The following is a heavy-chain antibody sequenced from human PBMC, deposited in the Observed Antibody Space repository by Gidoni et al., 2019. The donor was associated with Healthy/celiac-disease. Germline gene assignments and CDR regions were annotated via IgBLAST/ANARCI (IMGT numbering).Heavy chain of an antibody. V-gene: IGHV3-53*04. Sequence: EVQLVESGGGLVQPGGSLRLSCAASGFTVSSNYMSWVRQAPGKGLEWVSVIYSGGSTYYADSVKGRFTISRHNSKNTLYLQMNSLRAEDTAVYYCARDSIAAAGSFDYWGQGTLVTVSS. J-gene: IGHJ4*02. CDR2: IYSGGST. CDR3: ARDSIAAAGSFDY. D-gene: IGHD6-13*01. CDR1: GFTVSSNY.